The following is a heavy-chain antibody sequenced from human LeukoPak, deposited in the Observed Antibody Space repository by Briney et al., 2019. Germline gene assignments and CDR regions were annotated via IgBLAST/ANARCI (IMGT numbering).Heavy chain of an antibody. CDR1: GFTVSSNY. Sequence: GGSLRLSCAASGFTVSSNYMSWVRQAPGKGLEWVSVIYSGGSTYYADSVKGRFTISRDNSKNTLYLQMNSLRAEDTAVYYCARELGYCGGDCYYGMDVWGQGTTVTVSS. J-gene: IGHJ6*02. CDR3: ARELGYCGGDCYYGMDV. CDR2: IYSGGST. D-gene: IGHD2-15*01. V-gene: IGHV3-53*01.